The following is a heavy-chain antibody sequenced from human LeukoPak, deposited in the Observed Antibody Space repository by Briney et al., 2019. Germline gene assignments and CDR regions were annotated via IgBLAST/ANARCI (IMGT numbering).Heavy chain of an antibody. V-gene: IGHV3-7*01. CDR2: IKQDGSEK. Sequence: GGSLRLSCAASGFTFSSYWMSWVRQAPGKGLEWVANIKQDGSEKYYVDSVKGRFTISRDSAKNSLYLQMNSLRAEDTAVYYCARVLAYGDYAYYYYYYMDVWGKGTTVTVSS. J-gene: IGHJ6*03. CDR3: ARVLAYGDYAYYYYYYMDV. CDR1: GFTFSSYW. D-gene: IGHD4-17*01.